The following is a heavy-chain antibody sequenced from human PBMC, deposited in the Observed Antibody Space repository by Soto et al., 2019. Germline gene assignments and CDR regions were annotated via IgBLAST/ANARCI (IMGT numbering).Heavy chain of an antibody. V-gene: IGHV4-59*01. Sequence: QVQLQESGPGLVKPSETLSLTCNVSGGSISAYYLMWIRQPPGKGLEWIGYISYSGTTNYSPSLEKPVTGSIDTSKKQLALRLSPVTTADTAVYYCTRRGIVYGSGPIPSADDGGQGTVVSVPS. CDR3: TRRGIVYGSGPIPSADD. CDR1: GGSISAYY. D-gene: IGHD3-3*01. CDR2: ISYSGTT. J-gene: IGHJ4*02.